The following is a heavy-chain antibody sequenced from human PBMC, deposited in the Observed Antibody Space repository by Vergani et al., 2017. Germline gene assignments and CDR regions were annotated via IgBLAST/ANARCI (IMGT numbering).Heavy chain of an antibody. J-gene: IGHJ6*02. V-gene: IGHV4-4*02. D-gene: IGHD3-9*01. CDR3: ARVMYRDEASTGYRLEGMDI. CDR2: IHRSRST. CDR1: GGSISSDNW. Sequence: QVQLQQWGPGLVTPSGTLSLTCAVYGGSISSDNWWNWVRQAPGKGLQWIGEIHRSRSTNYNPSLRRRVTISLDKSKNQFSLKLRSVTAADTAVYFCARVMYRDEASTGYRLEGMDIWGQGTTVTISS.